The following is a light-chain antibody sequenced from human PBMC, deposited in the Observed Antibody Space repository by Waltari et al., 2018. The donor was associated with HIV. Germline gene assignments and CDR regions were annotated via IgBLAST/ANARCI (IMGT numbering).Light chain of an antibody. V-gene: IGLV1-44*01. CDR2: TNN. Sequence: QSVLTQPPSASGTPGQRVTISCSGSNSNIRSNTVNWYQQLPGTAPKLLIYTNNQRPSGVPDRFSGSKSGTSASLASSRLQSEDEADYYCAAWDDSLNGVVFGGGTRLTVL. J-gene: IGLJ3*02. CDR1: NSNIRSNT. CDR3: AAWDDSLNGVV.